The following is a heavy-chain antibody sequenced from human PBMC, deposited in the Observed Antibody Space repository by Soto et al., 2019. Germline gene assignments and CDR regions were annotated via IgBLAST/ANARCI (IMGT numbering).Heavy chain of an antibody. V-gene: IGHV3-11*01. D-gene: IGHD5-18*01. Sequence: GGSLRLSCAASGFTFSDYYMSWIRQAPGKGLEWVSYISSSGSTIYYADSVKGRFTISRDNAKNSLYLQMNSLRAEDTAVYYCARVPSGYSYDPHYGMDVWGQGTTVTVSS. J-gene: IGHJ6*02. CDR1: GFTFSDYY. CDR3: ARVPSGYSYDPHYGMDV. CDR2: ISSSGSTI.